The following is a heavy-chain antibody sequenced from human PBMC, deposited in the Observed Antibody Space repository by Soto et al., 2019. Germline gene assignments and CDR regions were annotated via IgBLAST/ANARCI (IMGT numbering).Heavy chain of an antibody. D-gene: IGHD3-10*01. CDR2: IYYSGST. V-gene: IGHV4-59*01. CDR1: GGSISSYY. Sequence: SETLSLTCTVSGGSISSYYWSWIRQPPGKGLEWIGYIYYSGSTNYNPSLKSRVTISVDTSKNQFSLKLSSVTAADTAVYYCARMDYYYGSGSSYYFDYWGQGTLVTVSS. CDR3: ARMDYYYGSGSSYYFDY. J-gene: IGHJ4*02.